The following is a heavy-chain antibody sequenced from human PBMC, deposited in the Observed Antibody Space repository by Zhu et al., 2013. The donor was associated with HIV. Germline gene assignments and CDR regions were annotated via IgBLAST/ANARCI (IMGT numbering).Heavy chain of an antibody. D-gene: IGHD6-13*01. J-gene: IGHJ4*02. Sequence: QVQLVQSGAEVKKPGASVKVSCKASGYTFTGYYMHWVRQAPGQGLEWMGWINLTVVAQTMHRSFRAGVTMTRDTSISTAYMELSRLRSDGTAVYYCARAFFSSSWYGPDDYWGQGTLVTVSS. V-gene: IGHV1-2*02. CDR2: INLTVVA. CDR3: ARAFFSSSWYGPDDY. CDR1: GYTFTGYY.